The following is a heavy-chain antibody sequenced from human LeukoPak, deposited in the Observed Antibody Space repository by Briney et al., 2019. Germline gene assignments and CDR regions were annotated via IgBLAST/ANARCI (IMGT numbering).Heavy chain of an antibody. J-gene: IGHJ5*02. CDR1: GGSISSGGYY. V-gene: IGHV4-61*08. CDR2: IYYSGST. CDR3: ARGELGYCSSTSCSWFDP. D-gene: IGHD2-2*01. Sequence: SETLSLTCAVSGGSISSGGYYWSWIRQPPGKGLEWIGYIYYSGSTNYNPSLKSRVTISVDTSKNQFSLKLSSVTAADTAVYYCARGELGYCSSTSCSWFDPWGQGTLVTVSS.